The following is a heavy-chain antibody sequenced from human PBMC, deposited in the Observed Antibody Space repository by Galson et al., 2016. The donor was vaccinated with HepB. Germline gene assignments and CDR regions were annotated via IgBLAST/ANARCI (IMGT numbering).Heavy chain of an antibody. CDR2: IIPIFDTA. J-gene: IGHJ3*02. V-gene: IGHV1-69*13. CDR3: ARDQAYYYDSRGYSQVFDI. Sequence: SVKVSCKASGGTFSNYGISWVRQAPGQGLEWMGGIIPIFDTANYAPKFQGRVTITADESTSTAYMDLSSLRSEDTALYYCARDQAYYYDSRGYSQVFDIWGQGTMVTVSS. CDR1: GGTFSNYG. D-gene: IGHD3-22*01.